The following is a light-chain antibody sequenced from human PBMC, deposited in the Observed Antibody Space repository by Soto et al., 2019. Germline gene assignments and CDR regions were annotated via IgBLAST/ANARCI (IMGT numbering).Light chain of an antibody. J-gene: IGKJ5*01. V-gene: IGKV3-20*01. CDR1: QSVDSNY. Sequence: EIVLTQSPGTLSLSPGERATLSCRASQSVDSNYLAWYQQNPGQAPRLLIYAASSRATGIPDRFSGGGSGTDFTLTLSRLEPEDFAVYYCQQYGGSFLTFGQGTRLEIK. CDR2: AAS. CDR3: QQYGGSFLT.